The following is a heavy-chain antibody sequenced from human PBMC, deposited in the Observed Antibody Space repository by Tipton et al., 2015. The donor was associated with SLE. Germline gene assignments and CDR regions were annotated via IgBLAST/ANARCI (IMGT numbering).Heavy chain of an antibody. CDR1: GFPFSSYA. D-gene: IGHD1-14*01. CDR3: VRVAGSSHYFYYYMVV. V-gene: IGHV3-30*04. Sequence: RSLRLSCAGSGFPFSSYAMHWVRQAPGKGLEWVAVITYDGGNKYYADSVKGRFTISRDNSNNTLYLQMNSPRGEDTATYYCVRVAGSSHYFYYYMVVWVKRTPVIVSS. J-gene: IGHJ6*03. CDR2: ITYDGGNK.